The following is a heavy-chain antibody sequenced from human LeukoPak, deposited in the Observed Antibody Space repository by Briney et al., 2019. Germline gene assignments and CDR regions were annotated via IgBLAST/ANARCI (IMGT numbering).Heavy chain of an antibody. D-gene: IGHD6-13*01. J-gene: IGHJ4*02. Sequence: GGSLRLSCAASGFTFSAYGMHWVRRAPGKGLEWVAVISYDGNTKYYADSVKGRFTISRDNSKDTLYLQMNSLRAEDTAVYYCAKRVDYDSSWYYFDYWGQGTLVTVSS. CDR1: GFTFSAYG. V-gene: IGHV3-30*18. CDR2: ISYDGNTK. CDR3: AKRVDYDSSWYYFDY.